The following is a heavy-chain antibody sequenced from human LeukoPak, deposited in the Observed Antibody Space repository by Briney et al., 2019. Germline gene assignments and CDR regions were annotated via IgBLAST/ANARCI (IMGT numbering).Heavy chain of an antibody. D-gene: IGHD2-21*02. Sequence: GGSLRLSCAASGFTFSGHWMSWVRQAPAKGLEWVAHMNGDGSQIYYMDFVKGRFTISRDNAKNSLYLQMNGLRAEDTAVYYCAKGRSVLSGHIVVVTAIPKWGQGTLVTVSS. CDR2: MNGDGSQI. V-gene: IGHV3-7*03. CDR1: GFTFSGHW. CDR3: AKGRSVLSGHIVVVTAIPK. J-gene: IGHJ4*02.